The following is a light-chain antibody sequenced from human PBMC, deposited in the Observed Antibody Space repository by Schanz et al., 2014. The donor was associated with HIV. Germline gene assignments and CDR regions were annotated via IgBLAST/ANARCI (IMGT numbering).Light chain of an antibody. CDR2: DVT. J-gene: IGLJ2*01. CDR3: SSYTTSSTPVV. Sequence: QSALTQPASVSGSLGQSITISCTGTSGDVGRYHYLPPYQQHPGQAPKLLIYDVTYRPSGISNRFSGSKSGYTASLTISGLQAEDEADYYCSSYTTSSTPVVFGGGTKLTVL. CDR1: SGDVGRYHY. V-gene: IGLV2-14*03.